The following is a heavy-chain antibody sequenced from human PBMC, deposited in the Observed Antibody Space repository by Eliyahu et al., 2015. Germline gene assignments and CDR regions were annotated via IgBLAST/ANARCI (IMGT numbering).Heavy chain of an antibody. CDR3: ARSLSGGWHYWYFDL. J-gene: IGHJ2*01. Sequence: QVQLQESGPGLVKPSETLXLXCXVXGXSISSYYWSWIRQPPGKGLEWIGYIYYXGSTNXNPPLKSRVTISVDTSKNQFSLKLSSVTAADTAVYYCARSLSGGWHYWYFDLWGRGTLVTVSS. CDR2: IYYXGST. V-gene: IGHV4-59*01. CDR1: GXSISSYY. D-gene: IGHD6-19*01.